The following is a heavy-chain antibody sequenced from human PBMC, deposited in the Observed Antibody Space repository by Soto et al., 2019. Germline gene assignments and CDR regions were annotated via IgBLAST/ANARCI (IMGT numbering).Heavy chain of an antibody. CDR2: ISAYNGNT. CDR1: GYTFTSYG. J-gene: IGHJ6*02. V-gene: IGHV1-18*01. CDR3: ARGYCSGWHSYRNSVGGMDV. Sequence: GASVKVSCKASGYTFTSYGISWVRQAPGQGLEWMGWISAYNGNTNYAQKLQGRVTMTTDTSTSTAYMELRSLRSDDTAVYYCARGYCSGWHSYRNSVGGMDVWGQGTTVTVSS. D-gene: IGHD2-15*01.